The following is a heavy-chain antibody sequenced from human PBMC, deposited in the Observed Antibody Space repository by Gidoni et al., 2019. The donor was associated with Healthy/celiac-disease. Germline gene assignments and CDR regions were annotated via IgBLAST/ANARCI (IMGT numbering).Heavy chain of an antibody. CDR1: GFPFDDYG. V-gene: IGHV3-20*04. CDR2: INWKGGST. J-gene: IGHJ3*02. D-gene: IGHD6-19*01. Sequence: EVQLVESGGGVVRPGGSLRLSCAASGFPFDDYGMSWVRQAPGKGLEWVSGINWKGGSTGYADSVKGRFTISRDNAKNSLYLQMNSLRAEDTALYYCARSYSSGWAYAFDIWGQGTMVTVSS. CDR3: ARSYSSGWAYAFDI.